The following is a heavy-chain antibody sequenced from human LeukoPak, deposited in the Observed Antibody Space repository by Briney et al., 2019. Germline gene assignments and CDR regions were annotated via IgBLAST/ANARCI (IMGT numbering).Heavy chain of an antibody. J-gene: IGHJ4*02. CDR1: GFTFSSYG. CDR2: ISGSGGST. CDR3: AKDQYYYDSSGYYLRYFDY. V-gene: IGHV3-23*01. Sequence: GGSLRLSCAASGFTFSSYGMSWVRQAPGKGLEWVSAISGSGGSTYYADSVKGRFTISRDNSKNTLYLQMNSLRAEDTAVYYCAKDQYYYDSSGYYLRYFDYWGQGTLVTVSS. D-gene: IGHD3-22*01.